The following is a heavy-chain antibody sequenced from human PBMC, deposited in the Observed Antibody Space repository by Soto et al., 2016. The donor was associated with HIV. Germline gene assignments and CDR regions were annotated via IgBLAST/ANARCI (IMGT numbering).Heavy chain of an antibody. V-gene: IGHV3-74*01. D-gene: IGHD1-26*01. CDR1: GFTFRNYW. CDR3: ARVPRPSSGSYGLLFGYDYQYMDV. Sequence: EVQLVESGGDLVQPGGSLRLSCIASGFTFRNYWMHWVRQGPGRGLVWVSRINTDGSIRNYVGSVKGRFTISRDNAANTVYLEMNGPRAEDTAVYYCARVPRPSSGSYGLLFGYDYQYMDVWGKGTTVTVSS. J-gene: IGHJ6*03. CDR2: INTDGSIR.